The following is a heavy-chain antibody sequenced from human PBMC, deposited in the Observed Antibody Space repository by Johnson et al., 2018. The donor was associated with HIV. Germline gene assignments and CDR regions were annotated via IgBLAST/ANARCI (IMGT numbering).Heavy chain of an antibody. V-gene: IGHV3-43D*03. CDR1: GFTSDDYA. J-gene: IGHJ3*02. Sequence: VQLVESGGVVVQPGGSLRLSCAASGFTSDDYAMHWVRQAPGKGLEWVSLISCDGGSTYCAASVQGRFTISRVNSTNSLYVQMNSLRAEHTALYYCAKDRKLRRGNGGWVENAFDSWGQGTMVTVSS. D-gene: IGHD4-17*01. CDR2: ISCDGGST. CDR3: AKDRKLRRGNGGWVENAFDS.